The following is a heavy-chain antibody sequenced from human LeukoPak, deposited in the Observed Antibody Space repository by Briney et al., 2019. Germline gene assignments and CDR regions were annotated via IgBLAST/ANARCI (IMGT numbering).Heavy chain of an antibody. J-gene: IGHJ5*02. D-gene: IGHD2-15*01. CDR2: ISGGDTTI. Sequence: GGSLILSCAASGFTFSSYSINWVRQAPGKGLEWVSYISGGDTTIYYADSVRGRFTISRDNAKNSLYLQMNSLRAEDTALYYCTRGTGGSAWGQGTLVTVSS. CDR3: TRGTGGSA. V-gene: IGHV3-48*04. CDR1: GFTFSSYS.